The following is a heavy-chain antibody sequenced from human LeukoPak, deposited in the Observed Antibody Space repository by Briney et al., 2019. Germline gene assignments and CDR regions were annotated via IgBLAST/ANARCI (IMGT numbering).Heavy chain of an antibody. J-gene: IGHJ3*02. CDR3: ARGPGDYDASDI. CDR2: ISSSSSYI. CDR1: GFTFSSYS. D-gene: IGHD4-11*01. V-gene: IGHV3-21*01. Sequence: SGGSLRLSCAASGFTFSSYSMNWVRQAPGKGLEWVSSISSSSSYIYYADSVKGRFTISRDNAKNSLYLQMNSLRAEDTAVYYCARGPGDYDASDIWGQGTMVTVSS.